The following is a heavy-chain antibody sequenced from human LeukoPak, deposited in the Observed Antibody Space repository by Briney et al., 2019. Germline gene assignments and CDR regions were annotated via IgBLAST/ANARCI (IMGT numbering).Heavy chain of an antibody. J-gene: IGHJ4*02. V-gene: IGHV3-33*01. CDR1: GFTFSSYG. CDR3: ARVQKDIVAIID. Sequence: GGSLRLSCAASGFTFSSYGMHWVRQAPGKGLEWVAVIWYDGSNKYYADSVKGRFTISRDNSKNTLYLQMNSLRAEDTAVYYFARVQKDIVAIIDWGQGTLVTVSS. CDR2: IWYDGSNK. D-gene: IGHD5-12*01.